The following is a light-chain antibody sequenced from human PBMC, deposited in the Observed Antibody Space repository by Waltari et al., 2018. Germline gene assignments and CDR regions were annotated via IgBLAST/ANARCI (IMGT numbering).Light chain of an antibody. J-gene: IGKJ2*01. Sequence: EIVMTPSPATLSVSPGERATLSCRASQSVTSILAWYQQKPGQAPRLLIYGTSTRATGIPDRFSGSGSGAEFTLTISSLQSEDFAVYYCQQYNNWPPTFGQGTKLEIK. CDR1: QSVTSI. V-gene: IGKV3-15*01. CDR3: QQYNNWPPT. CDR2: GTS.